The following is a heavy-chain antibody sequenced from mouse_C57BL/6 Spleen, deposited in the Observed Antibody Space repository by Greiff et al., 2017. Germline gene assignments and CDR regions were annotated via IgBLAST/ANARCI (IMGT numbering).Heavy chain of an antibody. CDR1: GYTFTEYT. D-gene: IGHD2-4*01. CDR2: FYPGSGSI. Sequence: QVQLKESGAELVKPGASVKLSCKASGYTFTEYTIHWVKQRSGQGLEWIGWFYPGSGSIKYNEKFKDKATLTADKSSSTVYMELSRLTSEDSAVYFCARHEEDYDYDVYIDYWGQGTTLTVSS. V-gene: IGHV1-62-2*01. J-gene: IGHJ2*01. CDR3: ARHEEDYDYDVYIDY.